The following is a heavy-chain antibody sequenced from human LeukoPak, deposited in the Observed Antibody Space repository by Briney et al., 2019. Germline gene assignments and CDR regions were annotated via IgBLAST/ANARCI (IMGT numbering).Heavy chain of an antibody. CDR1: GYTFTSYG. CDR2: ISGYNGNT. J-gene: IGHJ4*02. D-gene: IGHD3-10*01. Sequence: GASVKVSCKASGYTFTSYGISWVRQAPGQGLEWMGWISGYNGNTNYAQKLQGRVTMTTDTSTSTAYMELRSLRSDDTAVYYRARGSSTMVRGVHDYWGQGTLVTVSS. CDR3: ARGSSTMVRGVHDY. V-gene: IGHV1-18*01.